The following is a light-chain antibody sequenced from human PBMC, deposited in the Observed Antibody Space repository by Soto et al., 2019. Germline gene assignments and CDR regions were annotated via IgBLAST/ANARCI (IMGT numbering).Light chain of an antibody. J-gene: IGLJ2*01. CDR2: DDS. CDR3: YSYESSSICV. CDR1: SPDVGACND. V-gene: IGLV2-11*01. Sequence: QSALTQPPSVSGSPGQSVTISCTGTSPDVGACNDVSWYQQHPGKAPKLLIYDDSNRPSGVPDRFSGSKSGTTASLPITGLQAAEEADYYCYSYESSSICVFGGGTKLTVL.